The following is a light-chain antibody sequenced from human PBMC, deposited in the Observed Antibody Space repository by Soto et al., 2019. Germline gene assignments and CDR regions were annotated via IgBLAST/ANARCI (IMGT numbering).Light chain of an antibody. CDR1: QNIGSA. J-gene: IGKJ4*01. V-gene: IGKV3-20*01. CDR3: QLYGNSLP. CDR2: DSS. Sequence: EIVLTQSPGTLSLSPGERATLSCRASQNIGSALAWYQQKPGQAPRLLIYDSSRRITGIPDRFSGSGSGTEFTLTISRLEPEEFAVFYCQLYGNSLPFGGGTKVDIK.